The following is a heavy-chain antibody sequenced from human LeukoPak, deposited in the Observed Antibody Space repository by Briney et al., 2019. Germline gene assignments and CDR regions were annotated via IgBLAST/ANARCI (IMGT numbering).Heavy chain of an antibody. CDR2: ISGSGGST. J-gene: IGHJ4*02. CDR1: GFTFSAYA. CDR3: AKGPMVRYYFDY. Sequence: GGSLRLSCSASGFTFSAYAMSWVRQTPGKGLEWVSAISGSGGSTYYADSVKGRFTISRDNSKNTLYLQMNSLRAEDTAVYYCAKGPMVRYYFDYWGQGTLVTVSS. V-gene: IGHV3-23*01. D-gene: IGHD3-10*01.